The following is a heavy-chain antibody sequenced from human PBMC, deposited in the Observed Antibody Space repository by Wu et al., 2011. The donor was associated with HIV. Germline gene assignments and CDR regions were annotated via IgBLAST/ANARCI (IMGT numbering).Heavy chain of an antibody. CDR2: ISPHDGNT. CDR1: GYSFSAHG. Sequence: QVQLIQSGSELKKPGAAVKVSCRAGGYSFSAHGISWVRQAPGEGLEWVGWISPHDGNTNYAQKFQGRLTLTTDASTRTAYMDLRSLKSDDTAIYFCARVVRGPVKYFYESSGGGLDYWGQGTLVTVSS. CDR3: ARVVRGPVKYFYESSGGGLDY. J-gene: IGHJ4*02. V-gene: IGHV1-18*01. D-gene: IGHD3-22*01.